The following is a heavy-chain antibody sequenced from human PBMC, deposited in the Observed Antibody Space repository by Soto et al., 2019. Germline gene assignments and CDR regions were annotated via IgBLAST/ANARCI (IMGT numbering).Heavy chain of an antibody. CDR1: GGTFSSYA. V-gene: IGHV1-69*13. CDR3: ARDTPDIVLMVYAIRRYYYGMDV. D-gene: IGHD2-8*01. Sequence: SVKVSCKASGGTFSSYAISWVRQAPGQGLEWMGGIIPIFGTANYAQKFQGRVTITADESTSTAYMELSSLRSEDTAVYYCARDTPDIVLMVYAIRRYYYGMDVWGQGTTVTVSS. J-gene: IGHJ6*02. CDR2: IIPIFGTA.